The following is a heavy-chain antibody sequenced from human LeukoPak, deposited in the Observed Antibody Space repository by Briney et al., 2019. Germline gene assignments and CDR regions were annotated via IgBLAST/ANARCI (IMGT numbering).Heavy chain of an antibody. J-gene: IGHJ3*02. V-gene: IGHV5-51*01. D-gene: IGHD6-13*01. CDR2: IYPGDSDT. CDR1: GYSFTSYW. CDR3: ARPIIAAAGLDAFDI. Sequence: GESLKISCKGSGYSFTSYWIGWVRQMPGKGLEWMGIIYPGDSDTRYSPSFQGQVTISADKSISTAYLQWSSLKASDTAMYCCARPIIAAAGLDAFDIWGQGTMVTVSS.